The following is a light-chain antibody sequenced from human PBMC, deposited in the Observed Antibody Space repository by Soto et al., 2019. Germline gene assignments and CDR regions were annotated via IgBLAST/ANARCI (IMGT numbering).Light chain of an antibody. CDR2: GAS. CDR1: QSVSSS. CDR3: QQYNNWPPFT. J-gene: IGKJ3*01. Sequence: EIVMTQSPATLSGSTGERVTLSCRASQSVSSSLAWYQQKPGQAPRLLIYGASTRATGIPARFSGSGSGTEFTLTISSLQSEDFAVYYCQQYNNWPPFTFGPGTKVDIK. V-gene: IGKV3-15*01.